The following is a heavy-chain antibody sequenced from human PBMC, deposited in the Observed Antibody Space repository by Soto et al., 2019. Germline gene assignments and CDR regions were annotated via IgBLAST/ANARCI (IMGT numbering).Heavy chain of an antibody. Sequence: HPGGSLRLSCAASGFTFSSYEMNWVRQAPGKGLEWVSYISSSGSTIYYADSVKGRFTISRDNAKNSLYLQMNSLRAEDTAVYYCARDRYSNYYYGMDVWGQGTTVTVSS. D-gene: IGHD4-4*01. J-gene: IGHJ6*02. CDR2: ISSSGSTI. CDR1: GFTFSSYE. CDR3: ARDRYSNYYYGMDV. V-gene: IGHV3-48*03.